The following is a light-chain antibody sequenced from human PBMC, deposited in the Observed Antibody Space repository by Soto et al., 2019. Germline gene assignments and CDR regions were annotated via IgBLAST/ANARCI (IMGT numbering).Light chain of an antibody. CDR2: AAS. J-gene: IGKJ5*01. Sequence: DIQMTQSPSSLSASVGDRVTITCRASQSISSYLNWYRQKAGTAPKTLIYAASTLHSGVSSRFSGSGSGTDFTLSISSMQPEDFAIYYCKEATRIPITFGQGTQLDIK. V-gene: IGKV1-39*01. CDR3: KEATRIPIT. CDR1: QSISSY.